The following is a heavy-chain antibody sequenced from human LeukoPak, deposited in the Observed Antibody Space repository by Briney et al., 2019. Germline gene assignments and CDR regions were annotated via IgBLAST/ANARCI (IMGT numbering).Heavy chain of an antibody. CDR3: AKDRPNYYGSGSLPIDP. D-gene: IGHD3-10*01. V-gene: IGHV3-23*01. CDR1: GFTFSSYA. Sequence: QPGGSLRLSCAASGFTFSSYAMSWVRQAPGKGLEWVSAISGSGGSTYYADSVKGRFTISRDNSKNTLYLQMNSLRAEDTAVYYCAKDRPNYYGSGSLPIDPWGQGTLVTVSS. J-gene: IGHJ5*02. CDR2: ISGSGGST.